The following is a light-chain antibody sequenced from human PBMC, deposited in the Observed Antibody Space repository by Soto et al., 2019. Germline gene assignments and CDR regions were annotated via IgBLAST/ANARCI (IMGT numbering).Light chain of an antibody. CDR1: QSVSSRY. J-gene: IGKJ1*01. CDR3: QQYGNSRWT. V-gene: IGKV3-20*01. CDR2: GAS. Sequence: EIVLTQSPGTLSLSPGERATLSCRASQSVSSRYLARYQQKPGQAPRLFISGASTRATGIPDRFSGSGSGTDFTLTISRLEPEDFAVYYCQQYGNSRWTFGQGTKV.